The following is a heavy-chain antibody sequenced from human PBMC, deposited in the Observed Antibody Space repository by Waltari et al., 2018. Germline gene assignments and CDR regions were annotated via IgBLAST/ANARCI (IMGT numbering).Heavy chain of an antibody. D-gene: IGHD3-22*01. Sequence: QVQLVQSGAEVKKPGASVKVSCKASGYTFTSYEINWVRRANGQGLEGMGWMNPNSGNTGYAQKFQGRVTMTRNTSISTAYMELSSLRSEDTAVYYCARARGYYDSSGYYFRDFDYWGQGTLVTVSS. J-gene: IGHJ4*02. CDR3: ARARGYYDSSGYYFRDFDY. CDR2: MNPNSGNT. CDR1: GYTFTSYE. V-gene: IGHV1-8*01.